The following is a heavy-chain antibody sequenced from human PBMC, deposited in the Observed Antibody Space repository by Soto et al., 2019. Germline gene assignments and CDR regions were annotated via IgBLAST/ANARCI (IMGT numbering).Heavy chain of an antibody. V-gene: IGHV4-31*03. CDR2: IYYSGST. J-gene: IGHJ4*02. Sequence: QVQLQESGPGLVKPSQTLSLTCTVSGGSISSGGYYWSWIRQHPGKGLEWIGYIYYSGSTYYHPSLKSRVTISVDTSKNQFSLKLSSVTAADTAVYYCARGVDYGDYRSHYFDYWGQGTLVTVSS. D-gene: IGHD4-17*01. CDR1: GGSISSGGYY. CDR3: ARGVDYGDYRSHYFDY.